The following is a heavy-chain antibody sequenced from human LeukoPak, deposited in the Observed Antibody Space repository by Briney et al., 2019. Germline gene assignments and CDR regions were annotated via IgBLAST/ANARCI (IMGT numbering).Heavy chain of an antibody. Sequence: SETLSLTCAVSGYSISSGYYWGWIRQPPGKGLEWIGRIYHSGSTYYNPSLKSRVTISVDTSKNQFSLKLSSVTAADMAVYYCARDPDGTQVWGQGTLVTVSS. J-gene: IGHJ4*02. D-gene: IGHD1-14*01. CDR1: GYSISSGYY. CDR2: IYHSGST. CDR3: ARDPDGTQV. V-gene: IGHV4-38-2*02.